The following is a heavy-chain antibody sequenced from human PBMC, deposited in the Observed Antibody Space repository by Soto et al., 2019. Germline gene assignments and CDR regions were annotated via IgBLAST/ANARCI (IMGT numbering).Heavy chain of an antibody. D-gene: IGHD6-19*01. CDR1: GYTFPSYG. V-gene: IGHV1-18*01. Sequence: ASVKVSCKASGYTFPSYGISWLRQAPGQGLEWMGWISAYNGNTNYAQKLQGRVTMTTDTSTSTAYMELRSLRSDDTAVYYCARETIAVAGTWYFDYWGQGTLVTVSS. CDR3: ARETIAVAGTWYFDY. J-gene: IGHJ4*02. CDR2: ISAYNGNT.